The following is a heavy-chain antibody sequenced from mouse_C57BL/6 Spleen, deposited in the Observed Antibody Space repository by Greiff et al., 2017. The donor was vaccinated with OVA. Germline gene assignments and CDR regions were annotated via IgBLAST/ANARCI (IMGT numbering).Heavy chain of an antibody. CDR2: IYPRSGNT. V-gene: IGHV1-81*01. J-gene: IGHJ3*01. D-gene: IGHD3-2*02. Sequence: VQLVESGAELARPGASVKLSCKASGYTFTSYGISWVKQRTGQGLEWIGEIYPRSGNTYYNEKFKGKATLTADKSSSTAYMELRSLTSEDSAVYFCAREGAQATGAYWGQGTLVTVSA. CDR1: GYTFTSYG. CDR3: AREGAQATGAY.